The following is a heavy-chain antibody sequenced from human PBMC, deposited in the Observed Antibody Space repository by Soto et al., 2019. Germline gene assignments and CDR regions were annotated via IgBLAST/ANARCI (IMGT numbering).Heavy chain of an antibody. CDR2: ISSSSSYI. J-gene: IGHJ1*01. CDR3: ARVHYDLLFPYFQH. V-gene: IGHV3-21*01. D-gene: IGHD3-3*01. Sequence: GGSLRLSCAASGFTFSSYSMNWVRQAPGKGLEWVSSISSSSSYIYYADSVKGRFTISRDNAKNSLYLQMNSLRAEDTAVYYCARVHYDLLFPYFQHWGQGTLVTLSS. CDR1: GFTFSSYS.